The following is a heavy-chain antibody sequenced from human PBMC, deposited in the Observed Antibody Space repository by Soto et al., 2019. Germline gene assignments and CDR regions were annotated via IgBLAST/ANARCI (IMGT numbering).Heavy chain of an antibody. CDR1: GYSFTSYW. CDR3: ATSHEPEGYYYCMHL. V-gene: IGHV5-51*01. CDR2: IYPGDSDT. J-gene: IGHJ6*02. Sequence: VEPLKISGKGSGYSFTSYWIGWVRQMPGKGLEWMGIIYPGDSDTRYSQSFPGQVTTSADKSTTKAYLQWRSLKASDPAMYYRATSHEPEGYYYCMHLWGEGTAVTLS.